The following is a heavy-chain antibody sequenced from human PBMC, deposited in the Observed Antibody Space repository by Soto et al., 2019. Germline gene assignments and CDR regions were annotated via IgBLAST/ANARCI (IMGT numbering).Heavy chain of an antibody. D-gene: IGHD6-19*01. CDR1: GYSFTVYW. V-gene: IGHV5-51*01. Sequence: PGESLKISCKGSGYSFTVYWIGWVRQMPGKGLEWMGIIYPGDSDTRYSPSFQGQVTISADKSISTAYLQWSSLKASDTAMYYCARQQWLAGSAESGMDVWGQGTTVTVSS. CDR2: IYPGDSDT. J-gene: IGHJ6*02. CDR3: ARQQWLAGSAESGMDV.